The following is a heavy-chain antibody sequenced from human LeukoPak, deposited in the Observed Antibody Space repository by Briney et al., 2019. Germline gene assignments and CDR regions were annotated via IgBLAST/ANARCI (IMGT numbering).Heavy chain of an antibody. CDR3: ARVDSSSWPKRSFDY. CDR2: IYHSGST. CDR1: GGSISSSNW. D-gene: IGHD6-13*01. J-gene: IGHJ4*02. V-gene: IGHV4-4*02. Sequence: SGTLSLTCAVSGGSISSSNWWSWVRQPPGKGLEWIGEIYHSGSTNYNPSLKSRVTISVDKSKNQFSLKLSSVTAADTAVYYCARVDSSSWPKRSFDYWGQGTLVTVSS.